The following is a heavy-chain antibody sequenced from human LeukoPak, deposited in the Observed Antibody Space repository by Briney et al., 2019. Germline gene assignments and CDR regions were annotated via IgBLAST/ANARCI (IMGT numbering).Heavy chain of an antibody. Sequence: PGGSLRLSCAVSGFTFSSYCMTWVRQAPEKGLEWVANIKQGGSETYYVDSVKGRFAISRDIAKNSLYLQMNSLRAEDTAVYYCARGVLYSTDAFDIWGQGTMVIVSS. J-gene: IGHJ3*02. D-gene: IGHD5-18*01. CDR2: IKQGGSET. CDR1: GFTFSSYC. CDR3: ARGVLYSTDAFDI. V-gene: IGHV3-7*01.